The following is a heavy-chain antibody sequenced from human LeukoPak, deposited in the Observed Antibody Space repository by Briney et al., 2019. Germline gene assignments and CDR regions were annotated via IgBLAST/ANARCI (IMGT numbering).Heavy chain of an antibody. CDR1: GYSFTNYW. Sequence: GESLKISCKAFGYSFTNYWIGWVRQMAGKGLEWMGAIYPGDSDTRYSPSFQGRVTISADRSMNSAYLQWSSLEASDTAVYFCARPAVKIVGDDSNDYVDYRGQGTLVTVSS. CDR2: IYPGDSDT. J-gene: IGHJ4*02. CDR3: ARPAVKIVGDDSNDYVDY. V-gene: IGHV5-51*01. D-gene: IGHD3-22*01.